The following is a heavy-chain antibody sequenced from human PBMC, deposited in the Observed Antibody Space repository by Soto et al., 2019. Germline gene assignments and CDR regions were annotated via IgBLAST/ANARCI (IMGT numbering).Heavy chain of an antibody. CDR3: ARGYDFWSGQTEYGMDV. CDR2: TYYRSKWYN. CDR1: GDSVSSNSAA. V-gene: IGHV6-1*01. Sequence: SQTLSLTCAISGDSVSSNSAAWNWIRQSPSRGLEWLGRTYYRSKWYNDYAVSVKSRITINPDTSKNQFSLQLNSVTPEDTAVYYCARGYDFWSGQTEYGMDVWGQGTTVTVSS. D-gene: IGHD3-3*01. J-gene: IGHJ6*02.